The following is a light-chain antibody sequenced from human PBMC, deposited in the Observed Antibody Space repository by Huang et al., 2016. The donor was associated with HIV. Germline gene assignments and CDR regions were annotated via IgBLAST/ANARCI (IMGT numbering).Light chain of an antibody. J-gene: IGKJ2*01. Sequence: DIVMTQSPDSLPVSLGERATINCKSSQTLSHSSNNKNYLAWYQQKPGQPPKLLIYWSCTRQSGVPDRFSSRGSGTDFTLTINRLQTEDVAVDYSQQYYSAPYTFGQGTKLEMK. CDR1: QTLSHSSNNKNY. CDR3: QQYYSAPYT. CDR2: WSC. V-gene: IGKV4-1*01.